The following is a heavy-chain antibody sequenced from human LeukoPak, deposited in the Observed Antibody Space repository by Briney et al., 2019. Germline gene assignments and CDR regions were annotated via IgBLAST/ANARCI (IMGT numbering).Heavy chain of an antibody. CDR1: GFTFSSYA. D-gene: IGHD5-12*01. CDR3: AKDFGGYDSDYFDY. Sequence: GGSLRLSCAASGFTFSSYAMSWVRQAPGKGLEWVSAISGSGGSTYYADSVKGRFTIPRDNSMNTLYLQMNSLRAEDTAVYYCAKDFGGYDSDYFDYWGQGTLVTVSS. V-gene: IGHV3-23*01. CDR2: ISGSGGST. J-gene: IGHJ4*02.